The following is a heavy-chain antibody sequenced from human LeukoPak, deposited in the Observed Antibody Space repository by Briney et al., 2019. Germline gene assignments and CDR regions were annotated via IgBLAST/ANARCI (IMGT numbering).Heavy chain of an antibody. D-gene: IGHD2-8*01. J-gene: IGHJ4*02. Sequence: SETLSLTCTVSGGSISSSSYYWGWIRQPPGKGLEWIGSIYYSGSTYYNPSLKSRVTISVDTSKNQFSLKLSSVTAADTAVYYCARDGPCINGVCYTDFDYWGQGTLVTVPS. CDR1: GGSISSSSYY. CDR2: IYYSGST. V-gene: IGHV4-39*02. CDR3: ARDGPCINGVCYTDFDY.